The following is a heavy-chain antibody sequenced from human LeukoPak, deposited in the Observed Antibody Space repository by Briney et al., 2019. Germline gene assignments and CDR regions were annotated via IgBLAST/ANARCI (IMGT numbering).Heavy chain of an antibody. CDR2: IRSKANSYAT. CDR1: GFTFSGSA. Sequence: GGSLRLSRAASGFTFSGSAMHWVRQASGKGLEWVGRIRSKANSYATAYAASVKGRFTISRDDSKNTAYLQMNSLKTEDTAVYYCTRQEDYYGSGSYYNEDYWGQGTLVTVSS. J-gene: IGHJ4*02. CDR3: TRQEDYYGSGSYYNEDY. D-gene: IGHD3-10*01. V-gene: IGHV3-73*01.